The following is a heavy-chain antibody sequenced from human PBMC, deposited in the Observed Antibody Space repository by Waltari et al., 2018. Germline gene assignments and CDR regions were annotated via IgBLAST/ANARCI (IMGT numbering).Heavy chain of an antibody. CDR1: GGSFSGYY. V-gene: IGHV4-34*01. CDR2: INHSGST. CDR3: ARSDYYFDY. Sequence: QVQLQQWGAGLLKPSETLSLTCAVYGGSFSGYYWSWIRQPPGKGLEWIGEINHSGSTNYNPSLKSRVTISVETSKNQFSLKLSSVTAADTALYYCARSDYYFDYWGQGTLVTVSS. D-gene: IGHD2-21*02. J-gene: IGHJ4*02.